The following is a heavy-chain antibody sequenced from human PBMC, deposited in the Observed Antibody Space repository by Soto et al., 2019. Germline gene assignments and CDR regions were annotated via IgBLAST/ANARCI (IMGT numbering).Heavy chain of an antibody. Sequence: PSETLSLACSVSGGSISNSLNYWGWIRQPPGKGLEWIGTIYYTGNIYYNPSLKSRVTISIDTSRNQFSLRLSSVIAADTAVYYCARQGRCSISSCYDVGSPYNYFNPWGQGTLVTVSS. CDR3: ARQGRCSISSCYDVGSPYNYFNP. CDR2: IYYTGNI. V-gene: IGHV4-39*01. J-gene: IGHJ5*02. D-gene: IGHD2-2*01. CDR1: GGSISNSLNY.